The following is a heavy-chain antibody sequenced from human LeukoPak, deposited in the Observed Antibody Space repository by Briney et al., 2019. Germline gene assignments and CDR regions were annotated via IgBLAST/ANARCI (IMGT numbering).Heavy chain of an antibody. CDR2: IYSNGGT. Sequence: ASETLSLTCTVSGGSIRSSRYYWGWIRQPPGKGLEWIGSIYSNGGTYYNPSLRSRVTMSVDTSKNQFSLKLTSVTAAETAVYYCGNFDFWGQGTMVIASS. V-gene: IGHV4-39*01. J-gene: IGHJ3*01. CDR1: GGSIRSSRYY. CDR3: GNFDF.